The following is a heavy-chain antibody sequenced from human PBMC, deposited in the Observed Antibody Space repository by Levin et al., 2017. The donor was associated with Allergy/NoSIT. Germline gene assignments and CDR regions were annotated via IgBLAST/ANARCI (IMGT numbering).Heavy chain of an antibody. D-gene: IGHD3-22*01. V-gene: IGHV3-30*04. CDR1: GFTFSTYA. CDR3: AREMYYYDSSGPFDY. CDR2: ISYDGSDK. J-gene: IGHJ4*02. Sequence: GESLKISCAASGFTFSTYAMHWVRQAPGKGLEWVAVISYDGSDKYYADSVQGRFTISRDNSKNTLYLQMNSLRAEDTAVYYCAREMYYYDSSGPFDYWGQGTLVTVSS.